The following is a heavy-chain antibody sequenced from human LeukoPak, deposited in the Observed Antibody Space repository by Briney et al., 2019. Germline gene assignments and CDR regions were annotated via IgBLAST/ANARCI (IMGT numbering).Heavy chain of an antibody. V-gene: IGHV3-11*01. CDR3: TTLYCSGGSCYLDFDY. D-gene: IGHD2-15*01. Sequence: GGSLRLSCAASGFTFSDYYMSWIRQAPGKGLEWVSYISELGSTMYYADSVKGRFTISRDNTKNSLYLQMNSLRAEDTAVYYCTTLYCSGGSCYLDFDYWGQGTLVTVSS. J-gene: IGHJ4*02. CDR1: GFTFSDYY. CDR2: ISELGSTM.